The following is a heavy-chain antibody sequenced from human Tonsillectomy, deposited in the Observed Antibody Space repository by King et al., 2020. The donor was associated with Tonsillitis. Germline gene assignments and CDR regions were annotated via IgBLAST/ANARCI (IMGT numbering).Heavy chain of an antibody. Sequence: VTLKESGPALVKPTQTLTLTCTFSGFSLSTSGMCVSWIRQPPGKALEWLALIDWDDDKYYSTSLKTRLTISKDTSKNQVVLTMTNMDPVDTATYYCARIPSYSHHDAFDIWGQGTMVTVSS. J-gene: IGHJ3*02. D-gene: IGHD3-10*01. CDR1: GFSLSTSGMC. CDR3: ARIPSYSHHDAFDI. CDR2: IDWDDDK. V-gene: IGHV2-70*01.